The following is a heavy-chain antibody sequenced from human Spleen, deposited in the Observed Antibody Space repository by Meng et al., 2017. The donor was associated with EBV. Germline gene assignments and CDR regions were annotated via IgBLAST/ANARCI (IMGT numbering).Heavy chain of an antibody. V-gene: IGHV3-23*01. D-gene: IGHD3-3*01. Sequence: EVQLLGAGGGFLHPGGYLRLSCTVSGFTFSTSVMSWFRQAPGKGLEWISTLSGSAGRTYYADSVKGRFNVSRDNSKNTLYLQMNSLRGDDTAVYYCAKDWNGAFDYWGQGTLVTVSS. CDR2: LSGSAGRT. CDR3: AKDWNGAFDY. J-gene: IGHJ4*02. CDR1: GFTFSTSV.